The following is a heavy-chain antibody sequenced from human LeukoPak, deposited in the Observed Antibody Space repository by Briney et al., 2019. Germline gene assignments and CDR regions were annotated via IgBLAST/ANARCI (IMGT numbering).Heavy chain of an antibody. CDR3: AKVRPGRDGYSHDY. V-gene: IGHV3-48*01. Sequence: PGGSLRLSCAASGFTFSSYSMNWVRQAPGKGLEWVSYISSSSSTIYYADSVKGRFTISRDNAKNSLYLQMNSLRAEDTAVYYCAKVRPGRDGYSHDYWGQGTLVTVSS. CDR1: GFTFSSYS. D-gene: IGHD5-24*01. CDR2: ISSSSSTI. J-gene: IGHJ4*02.